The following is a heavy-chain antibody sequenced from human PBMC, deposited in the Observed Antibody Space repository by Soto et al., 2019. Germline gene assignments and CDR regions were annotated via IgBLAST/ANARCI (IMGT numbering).Heavy chain of an antibody. CDR1: GYTFTSYG. Sequence: ASVKVSCKASGYTFTSYGISWVRQAPGQGLEWMGWISAYNGNTNYAQKLQGRVTMTTDTSTSTAYMELRSLRSDDPAVYYCAPFADYGDFDYWGQGTLVTVSS. CDR3: APFADYGDFDY. D-gene: IGHD4-17*01. J-gene: IGHJ4*02. CDR2: ISAYNGNT. V-gene: IGHV1-18*01.